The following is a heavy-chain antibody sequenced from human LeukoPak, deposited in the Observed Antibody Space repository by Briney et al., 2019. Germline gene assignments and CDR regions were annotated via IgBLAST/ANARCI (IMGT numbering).Heavy chain of an antibody. CDR3: ARVDSYGGSY. V-gene: IGHV3-13*05. J-gene: IGHJ4*02. CDR1: GFTFSSYD. Sequence: GGSLRLSCAASGFTFSSYDMHWVRQATGKGLEWVSAIGTAGVPYYPGSVKGRFTISRENAKNSLYLQMNSLRAGDTAVYYCARVDSYGGSYWGQGTLVTVSS. CDR2: IGTAGVP. D-gene: IGHD5-18*01.